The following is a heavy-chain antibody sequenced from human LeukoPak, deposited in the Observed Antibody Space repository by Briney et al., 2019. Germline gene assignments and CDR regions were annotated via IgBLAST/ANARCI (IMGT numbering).Heavy chain of an antibody. J-gene: IGHJ4*02. CDR3: ARDRGVSYFDY. D-gene: IGHD3-10*01. CDR1: QFTFSNHG. Sequence: GGSLRLSCAASQFTFSNHGMHWVRQAPGKVLEWVAVIWYDGSNKYYADSVKGRFTISRDNSQNTLYLQMNSLRAEDTAVYYCARDRGVSYFDYWGQGTQVTVSS. V-gene: IGHV3-33*01. CDR2: IWYDGSNK.